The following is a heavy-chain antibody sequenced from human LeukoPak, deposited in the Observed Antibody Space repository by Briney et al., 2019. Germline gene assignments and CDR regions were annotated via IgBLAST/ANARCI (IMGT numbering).Heavy chain of an antibody. Sequence: SETLSLTCAVSGGSISSSNWWSWVRQPPGKGLEWIGEIYYSGSTNYNPSLKGRVTISVDKSKNQFSLKLSSVTAADTAVYYCASIFGVVSNFDYWGQGTLVTVSS. D-gene: IGHD3-3*01. CDR3: ASIFGVVSNFDY. CDR1: GGSISSSNW. J-gene: IGHJ4*02. V-gene: IGHV4-4*02. CDR2: IYYSGST.